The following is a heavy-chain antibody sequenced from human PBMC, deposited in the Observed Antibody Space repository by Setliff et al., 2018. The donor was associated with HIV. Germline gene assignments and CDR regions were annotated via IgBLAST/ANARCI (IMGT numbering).Heavy chain of an antibody. CDR2: IYWDDDK. V-gene: IGHV2-5*02. Sequence: SGPTLVNPTQTLTLTCPFSGFSLSTSGVGVGWIRQPPGKALEWLALIYWDDDKRYSPSLKSRLTITKDTSKNQVVLTMTNMDPVDTATYYCAHSQGITIFGVVMDQVWFDPWGQGTLVTVSS. CDR3: AHSQGITIFGVVMDQVWFDP. D-gene: IGHD3-3*01. CDR1: GFSLSTSGVG. J-gene: IGHJ5*02.